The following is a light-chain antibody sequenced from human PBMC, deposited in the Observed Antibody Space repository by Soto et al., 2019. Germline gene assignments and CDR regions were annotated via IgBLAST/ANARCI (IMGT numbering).Light chain of an antibody. V-gene: IGLV2-14*01. CDR1: SSDVGGYDY. CDR2: EVT. Sequence: QSALTQPASVSGSPGQSITISCTGTSSDVGGYDYVSWYQVHPGRAPKLIISEVTVRPSGVSHRFSGSKSGNSASLTISGLQAEDEADYYCTSYTTTNTPYVFGSGTKVTV. CDR3: TSYTTTNTPYV. J-gene: IGLJ1*01.